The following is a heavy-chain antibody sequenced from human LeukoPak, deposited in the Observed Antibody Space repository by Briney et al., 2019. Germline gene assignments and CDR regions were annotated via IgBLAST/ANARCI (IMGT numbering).Heavy chain of an antibody. CDR2: IYHSGST. J-gene: IGHJ5*02. CDR1: GGSISSGGYS. V-gene: IGHV4-30-2*01. Sequence: PSQILSLTCAVSGGSISSGGYSWSWIRQPPGTGLEWIGYIYHSGSTYYNPSLKSRVTISVDRSKNQFSLKLSSVTAADTAVYYCARVSQGRGYCSGGSCYSVRYDWFDPWGQGTLVAVSS. D-gene: IGHD2-15*01. CDR3: ARVSQGRGYCSGGSCYSVRYDWFDP.